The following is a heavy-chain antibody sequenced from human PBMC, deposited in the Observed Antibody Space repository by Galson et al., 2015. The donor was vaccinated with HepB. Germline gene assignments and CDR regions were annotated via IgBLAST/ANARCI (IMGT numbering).Heavy chain of an antibody. D-gene: IGHD5-12*01. V-gene: IGHV3-7*03. J-gene: IGHJ4*01. CDR1: GFMFSGHW. CDR2: IKEDGSIK. Sequence: SLRLSCAASGFMFSGHWMNWVRQAPGKGLEWVANIKEDGSIKYYVDSVTGRFTISRDNARNLLYLQMNGLRAEDTAVYFCARHRGYETFDYWGQGALVTVSS. CDR3: ARHRGYETFDY.